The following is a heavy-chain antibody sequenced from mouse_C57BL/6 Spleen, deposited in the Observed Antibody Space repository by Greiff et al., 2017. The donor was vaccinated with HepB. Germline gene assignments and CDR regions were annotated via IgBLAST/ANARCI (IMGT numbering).Heavy chain of an antibody. V-gene: IGHV1-42*01. CDR1: GYSFTGYY. CDR3: AREGDYDGGFDY. D-gene: IGHD2-4*01. Sequence: VQLQQSGPELVKPGASVKISCKASGYSFTGYYMNWVKQSPEKSLEWIGEINPSTGGTTYNQKFKAKATLTVDKSSSTAYMQLKSLTSEDSAVYYCAREGDYDGGFDYWGQGTTLTVSS. J-gene: IGHJ2*01. CDR2: INPSTGGT.